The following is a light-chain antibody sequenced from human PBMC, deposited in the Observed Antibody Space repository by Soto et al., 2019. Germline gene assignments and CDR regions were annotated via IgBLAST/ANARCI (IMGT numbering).Light chain of an antibody. Sequence: QSVLTQPPSVSGSPGQSVAISCTGTSSDVGNSNGVSWYQQAPGTAPKLMIYDVTNRPSGVPDRFSGSESGNTASLTISGLQADDEADYYCSSYTSSSTYVFGTGTKLTVL. CDR1: SSDVGNSNG. V-gene: IGLV2-18*02. J-gene: IGLJ1*01. CDR2: DVT. CDR3: SSYTSSSTYV.